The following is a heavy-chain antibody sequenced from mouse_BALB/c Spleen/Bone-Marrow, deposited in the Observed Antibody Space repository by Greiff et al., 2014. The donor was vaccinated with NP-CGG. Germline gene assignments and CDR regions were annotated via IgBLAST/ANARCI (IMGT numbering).Heavy chain of an antibody. Sequence: LVRTGASVKISCKASGYSFTGYYIHWVRQSHGKSLEWIGYISSYNDATNYNQKFKGKATFTLDTSSGAAYMQFNSLTSEDSAVYYCARNFDSWGQGTTLTVSS. V-gene: IGHV1S34*01. CDR2: ISSYNDAT. J-gene: IGHJ2*01. CDR1: GYSFTGYY. CDR3: ARNFDS.